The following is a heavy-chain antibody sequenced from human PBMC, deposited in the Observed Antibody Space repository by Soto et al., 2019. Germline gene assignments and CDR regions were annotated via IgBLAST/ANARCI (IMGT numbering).Heavy chain of an antibody. CDR1: GGSISSSSYY. D-gene: IGHD6-19*01. J-gene: IGHJ4*02. V-gene: IGHV4-39*01. CDR3: ARHSGLTSSIAVAASFDY. Sequence: SETLSLTCTVSGGSISSSSYYWGWIRQPPGKGLEWIGSIYYSGSTYYNPSLKSRVTISVDTSKNQFSLKLSSVTAADTAVYYCARHSGLTSSIAVAASFDYWGQGTLVTVSS. CDR2: IYYSGST.